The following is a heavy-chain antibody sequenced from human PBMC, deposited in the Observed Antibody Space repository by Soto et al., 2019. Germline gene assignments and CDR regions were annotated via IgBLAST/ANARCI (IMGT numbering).Heavy chain of an antibody. CDR2: ISGSGGST. V-gene: IGHV3-23*01. J-gene: IGHJ6*02. D-gene: IGHD6-19*01. CDR3: AKIGAVGPYYYYGMDV. CDR1: GFTFSSYA. Sequence: GGSLRLSCAASGFTFSSYAMSWVRQAPGKGLEWVSAISGSGGSTYYADSVKGRFTISRDNSKNTLYLQMNSLRAEDTAVYYCAKIGAVGPYYYYGMDVWGLGTTVTAP.